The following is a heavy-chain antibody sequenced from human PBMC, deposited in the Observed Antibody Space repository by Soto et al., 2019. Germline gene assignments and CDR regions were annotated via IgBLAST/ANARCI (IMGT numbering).Heavy chain of an antibody. CDR2: IYYSGST. Sequence: SETLSLTCTVSGGSISSGGYYWSWIRQHPGKGLEWIGYIYYSGSTYYNPSLKSRVTISVDTSKNQFSLKLSSVTAADTAVYYCAAAKYSSSWYQGENWFDPWRQRTLVTVSS. V-gene: IGHV4-31*03. CDR1: GGSISSGGYY. J-gene: IGHJ5*02. CDR3: AAAKYSSSWYQGENWFDP. D-gene: IGHD6-13*01.